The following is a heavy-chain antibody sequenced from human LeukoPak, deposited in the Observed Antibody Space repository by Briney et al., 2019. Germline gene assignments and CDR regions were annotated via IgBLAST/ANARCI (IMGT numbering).Heavy chain of an antibody. CDR2: ISSSSSYI. CDR3: ARDVNSYAHCGH. CDR1: GFTFSSYS. Sequence: PGGSLRLSCAASGFTFSSYSMNWVRQAPGKGLEWVSSISSSSSYIYYADSVKGRFTISRDNSRNMLYLQMNSLRAEDTAVYYCARDVNSYAHCGHWGQGTLVTVSS. J-gene: IGHJ4*02. D-gene: IGHD5-18*01. V-gene: IGHV3-21*04.